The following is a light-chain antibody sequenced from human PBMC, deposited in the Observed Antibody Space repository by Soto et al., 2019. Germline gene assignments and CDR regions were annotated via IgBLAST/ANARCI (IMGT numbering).Light chain of an antibody. V-gene: IGLV2-8*01. J-gene: IGLJ2*01. Sequence: QSALTQPPSASGSPGQSVTISCTGTSSDVGGYNYVSWYQQHPGKAPKLMIYEVSKRPSGVPDRFSGSKSGNTASLTVSGLQAEDEADYYCSSYAGSNKVVFGGWTKLTVL. CDR1: SSDVGGYNY. CDR3: SSYAGSNKVV. CDR2: EVS.